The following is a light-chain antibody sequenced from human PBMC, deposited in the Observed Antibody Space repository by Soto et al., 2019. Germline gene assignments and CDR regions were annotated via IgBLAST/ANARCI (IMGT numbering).Light chain of an antibody. CDR3: QQYGSSSWT. J-gene: IGKJ1*01. CDR1: QSVSSSY. Sequence: TQSPATLSVSPGERATLSCRASQSVSSSYLAWYQQKPGQAPRFLIFGASSRATGIPDRFSGSGSGTDFTLTISRLEPEDFALYYCQQYGSSSWTFGQGTKVDIK. V-gene: IGKV3-20*01. CDR2: GAS.